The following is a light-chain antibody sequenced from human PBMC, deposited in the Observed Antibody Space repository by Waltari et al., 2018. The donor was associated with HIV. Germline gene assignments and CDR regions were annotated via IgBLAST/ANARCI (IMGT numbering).Light chain of an antibody. Sequence: QSALTQPRSVSGSPGQSVTISCTGTSSDVGGYNYVSWYQQHPGKAPKPMIYDVSKRPSGVPDRFSGSKSGNTASLTISGLQAEDEADYYCCSYAGSYTYGFGTGTKVTVL. CDR3: CSYAGSYTYG. J-gene: IGLJ1*01. CDR1: SSDVGGYNY. CDR2: DVS. V-gene: IGLV2-11*01.